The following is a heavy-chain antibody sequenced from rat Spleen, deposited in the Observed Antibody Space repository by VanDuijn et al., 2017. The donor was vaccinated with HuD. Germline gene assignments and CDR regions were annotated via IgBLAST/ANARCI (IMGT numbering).Heavy chain of an antibody. D-gene: IGHD3-1*01. V-gene: IGHV5-29*01. J-gene: IGHJ2*01. CDR1: GFSFTNYG. CDR3: ARQRTLYYFDY. Sequence: EVQLVESGGGLVQPGSSLKVSCVASGFSFTNYGMAWVRQAPTKGLEWVATISNDGSSTYYRDSVKGRFIIARDNAKNSLYLKMDSLRSEDTATYYCARQRTLYYFDYWGQGVMVPVSS. CDR2: ISNDGSST.